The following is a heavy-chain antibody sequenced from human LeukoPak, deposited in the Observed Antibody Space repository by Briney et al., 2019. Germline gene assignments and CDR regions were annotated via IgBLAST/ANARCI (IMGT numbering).Heavy chain of an antibody. CDR3: ARARYCSSTSCYALFNYYYMDV. Sequence: SETLSLTYAVYGGSFSGYYWSWIRQPPGKGLEWIGEINHSGSTNYNPSLKSRVTISVDTSKNQFSLKLSSVTAADTAVYYCARARYCSSTSCYALFNYYYMDVWGKGTTVTVSS. V-gene: IGHV4-34*01. CDR2: INHSGST. J-gene: IGHJ6*03. D-gene: IGHD2-2*01. CDR1: GGSFSGYY.